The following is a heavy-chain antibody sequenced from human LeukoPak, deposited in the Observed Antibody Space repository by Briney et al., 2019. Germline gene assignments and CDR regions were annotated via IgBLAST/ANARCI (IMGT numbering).Heavy chain of an antibody. V-gene: IGHV1-46*01. J-gene: IGHJ4*02. D-gene: IGHD5-18*01. CDR1: GYTFTSYY. CDR2: INPSGGST. CDR3: AREDTSMVTVY. Sequence: ASVKVSCKASGYTFTSYYMHWVRQAPGQGLEWMGIINPSGGSTSYAQKFQGRVTMTRNTSISTAYMELSSLRSDDTAVYYCAREDTSMVTVYWGQGTLVTVSS.